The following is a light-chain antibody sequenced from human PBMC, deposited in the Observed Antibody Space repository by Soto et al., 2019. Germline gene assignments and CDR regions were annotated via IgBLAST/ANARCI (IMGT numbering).Light chain of an antibody. CDR1: QDITNY. CDR2: DAS. J-gene: IGKJ3*01. CDR3: QQYDNLPFT. Sequence: DIQMTQSPSSLSASVRDRVTITCQASQDITNYLNWYQQKPGKAPKLLICDASNLEPGVPSRFSGSGSGTDFTFTISSQQPEDIATYYCQQYDNLPFTFGPGTKVDIK. V-gene: IGKV1-33*01.